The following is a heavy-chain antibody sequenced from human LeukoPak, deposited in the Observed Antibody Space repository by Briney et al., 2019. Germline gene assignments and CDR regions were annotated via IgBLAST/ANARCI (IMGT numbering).Heavy chain of an antibody. V-gene: IGHV4-59*12. D-gene: IGHD6-13*01. Sequence: SETLSLTCTVSGGSISSYYWSWIRQPPGKGLEWIGYIYYSGSTNYNPSLKSRVTISVDTSKNQFSLKLSSVTAADTAVYYCARDLQYSSSFDYWGQGTLVTVSS. CDR1: GGSISSYY. CDR3: ARDLQYSSSFDY. CDR2: IYYSGST. J-gene: IGHJ4*02.